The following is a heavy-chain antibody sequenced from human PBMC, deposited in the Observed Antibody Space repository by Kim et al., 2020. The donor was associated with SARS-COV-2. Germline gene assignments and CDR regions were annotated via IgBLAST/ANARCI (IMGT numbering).Heavy chain of an antibody. V-gene: IGHV3-21*01. J-gene: IGHJ4*02. D-gene: IGHD4-17*01. CDR2: ISSSSSYI. CDR1: GFTFSSYR. Sequence: GGSLRLSCAASGFTFSSYRMNWVRQAPGKGLEWVSSISSSSSYIYYADSVKGRFTISRDNAKNSLYLQMNSLRAEDTAVYYCARDWYGDWGFDYWGQGTLVTVSS. CDR3: ARDWYGDWGFDY.